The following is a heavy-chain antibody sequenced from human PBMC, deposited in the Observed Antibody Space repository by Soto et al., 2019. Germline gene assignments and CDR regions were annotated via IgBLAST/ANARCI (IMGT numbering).Heavy chain of an antibody. CDR2: MNPNSGNT. D-gene: IGHD6-6*01. CDR1: GYTFTSYD. V-gene: IGHV1-8*01. Sequence: ASVKVSCKASGYTFTSYDINWVRQATGQGLEWMGWMNPNSGNTGYAQKFQGRVTMTRNTSTSTAYMELSSLRSEDTAVYYCAREVLGIAARRYGMDVWGQGTTVTV. CDR3: AREVLGIAARRYGMDV. J-gene: IGHJ6*02.